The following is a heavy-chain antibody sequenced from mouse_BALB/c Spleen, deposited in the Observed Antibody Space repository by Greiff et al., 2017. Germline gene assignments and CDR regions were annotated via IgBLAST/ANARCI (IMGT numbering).Heavy chain of an antibody. CDR3: ARRGYGNSYAMDY. D-gene: IGHD2-1*01. CDR2: ILPGSGST. J-gene: IGHJ4*01. V-gene: IGHV1-9*01. Sequence: QVQLQQSGAELMKPGASVKISCKATGYTFSSYWIEWVKQRPGHGLEWIGEILPGSGSTNYNEKFKGKATFTADTSSNTAYMQLSSLTSEDSAVYYCARRGYGNSYAMDYWGQGTSVTVSS. CDR1: GYTFSSYW.